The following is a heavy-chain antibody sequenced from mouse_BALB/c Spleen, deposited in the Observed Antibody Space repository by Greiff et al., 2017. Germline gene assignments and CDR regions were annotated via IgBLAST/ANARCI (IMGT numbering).Heavy chain of an antibody. CDR1: GFNIKDYY. V-gene: IGHV14-1*02. Sequence: VQLKQSGAELVRPGALVKLSCKASGFNIKDYYMHWVKQRPEQGLEWIGWIDPENGNTIYDPKFQGKASITADTSSNTAYLQLSSLTSEDTAVYYCASHLGAMDYWGQGTSVTVSS. CDR2: IDPENGNT. J-gene: IGHJ4*01. CDR3: ASHLGAMDY.